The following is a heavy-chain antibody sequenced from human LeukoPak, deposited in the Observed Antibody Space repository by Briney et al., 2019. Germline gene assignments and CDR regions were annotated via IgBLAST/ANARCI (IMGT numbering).Heavy chain of an antibody. CDR2: IYSGGST. J-gene: IGHJ6*02. D-gene: IGHD3-3*01. CDR1: GFTVSSNY. CDR3: ARGPEGNYDFWSGYYYYYGMDV. V-gene: IGHV3-53*01. Sequence: PGGSLRLSCAASGFTVSSNYMSWVRQAPGKGLEWVSVIYSGGSTYYADSVKGRFTISRDNSKNTLYLQMNSLRAEDTAVYYCARGPEGNYDFWSGYYYYYGMDVWGQGTTVTVSS.